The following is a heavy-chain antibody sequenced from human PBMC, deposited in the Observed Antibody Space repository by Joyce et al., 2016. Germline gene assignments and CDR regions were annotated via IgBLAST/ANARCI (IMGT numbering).Heavy chain of an antibody. CDR1: GFAFSSTW. V-gene: IGHV3-74*03. CDR3: ARDYYYRIDV. Sequence: EVHLVESGGGLVQTGGSLRLSCVASGFAFSSTWMHWVRQAPGEGLVGVSTVKTDGTSPMYADSVKGRFTISRDNTKNTLYLQMNSLRAEDTAVYFCARDYYYRIDVWGQGTTVTVSS. J-gene: IGHJ6*02. CDR2: VKTDGTSP.